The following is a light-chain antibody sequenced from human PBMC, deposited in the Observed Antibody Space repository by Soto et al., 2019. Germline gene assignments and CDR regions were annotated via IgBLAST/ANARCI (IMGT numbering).Light chain of an antibody. CDR3: QHYNNWPPWT. CDR2: GAS. J-gene: IGKJ1*01. CDR1: QSVSSN. V-gene: IGKV3-15*01. Sequence: MTQSPATLSVSPGERATFCCRASQSVSSNLAWYQQKPGQAPRLLIYGASIRATGIPARFSGSGSGTEFTLTISTLQSEDFAIYYCQHYNNWPPWTFGQGTKVDIK.